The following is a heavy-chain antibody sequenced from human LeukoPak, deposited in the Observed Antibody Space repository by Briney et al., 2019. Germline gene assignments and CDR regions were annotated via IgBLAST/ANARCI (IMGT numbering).Heavy chain of an antibody. CDR3: ARKVPNRGVIIPFGWFDP. CDR1: GYTFTDYY. CDR2: IIPIFGTA. Sequence: GASVKVSCKASGYTFTDYYMHWVRQVPGQGLEWMGGIIPIFGTANYAQKFQGRVTITADESTSTAYMELSSLRSEDTAVYYCARKVPNRGVIIPFGWFDPWGQGTLVTVSS. V-gene: IGHV1-69*13. J-gene: IGHJ5*02. D-gene: IGHD3-10*01.